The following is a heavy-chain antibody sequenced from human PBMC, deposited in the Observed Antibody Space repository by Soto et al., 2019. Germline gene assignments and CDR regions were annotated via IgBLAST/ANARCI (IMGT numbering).Heavy chain of an antibody. V-gene: IGHV3-66*01. CDR3: ARDYYDSSGYYYYA. D-gene: IGHD3-22*01. J-gene: IGHJ5*02. CDR1: GFTVSSNY. CDR2: IYSGGST. Sequence: EVPLVESGGGLVQPGGSLRLSCAASGFTVSSNYMSWVRQAPGKGLEWVSVIYSGGSTYYADSVKGRFTISRDNSKNTLYLQMNSLRAEDTAVYYCARDYYDSSGYYYYAWGQGTLVTVSS.